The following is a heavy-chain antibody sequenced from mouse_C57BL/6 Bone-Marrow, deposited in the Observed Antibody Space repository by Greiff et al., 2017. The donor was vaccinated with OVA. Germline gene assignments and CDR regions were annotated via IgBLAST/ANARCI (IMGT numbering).Heavy chain of an antibody. CDR1: GFTFSDYY. CDR3: ARQGYGSPFAY. CDR2: ISNGGGST. V-gene: IGHV5-12*01. J-gene: IGHJ3*01. Sequence: EVKLMESGGGLVQPGGSLKLSCAASGFTFSDYYMYWVRQTPEKRLEWVAYISNGGGSTYYPDTVKGRFTISRDNAKNTLYLQMSRLKSEDTAMYYCARQGYGSPFAYWGQGTLVTVSA. D-gene: IGHD1-1*01.